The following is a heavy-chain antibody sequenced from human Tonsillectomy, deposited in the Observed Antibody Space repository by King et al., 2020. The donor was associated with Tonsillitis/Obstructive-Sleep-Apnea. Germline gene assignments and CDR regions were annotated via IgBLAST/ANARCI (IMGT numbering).Heavy chain of an antibody. D-gene: IGHD3-3*01. J-gene: IGHJ4*02. Sequence: VQLVESGAEVKKPGASVKVSCTVSGYTLTELSMNWVRQAPGRGLEWMGGFDPEDGETIYAQKFQGRVTMTEDTSTDTAYMELTSLRSEDTAVYYCATLTIFGMVAAGVDYWGQGTLVTVSS. V-gene: IGHV1-24*01. CDR1: GYTLTELS. CDR3: ATLTIFGMVAAGVDY. CDR2: FDPEDGET.